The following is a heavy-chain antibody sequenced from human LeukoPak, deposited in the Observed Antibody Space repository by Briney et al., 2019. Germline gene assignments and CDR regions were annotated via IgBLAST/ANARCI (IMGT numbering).Heavy chain of an antibody. J-gene: IGHJ2*01. V-gene: IGHV3-9*01. CDR3: AKDILATVTTDWYFDP. Sequence: GRSLRLSCAASGFTFDDYAMHWVRQAPGKGLEWVSGISWNSGSIGYADSVKGRFTISRDNAKNSLYLQMNSLRAEDTALYYCAKDILATVTTDWYFDPWGRGTLVTVSS. D-gene: IGHD4-17*01. CDR2: ISWNSGSI. CDR1: GFTFDDYA.